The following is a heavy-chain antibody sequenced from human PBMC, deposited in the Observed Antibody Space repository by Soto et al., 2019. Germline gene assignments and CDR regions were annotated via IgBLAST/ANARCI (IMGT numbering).Heavy chain of an antibody. Sequence: EVQLLESGGGLVQPGGSLRFSCAASGFTFSSYAMSWVRQAPGKGLEWVSAISGSGGSTYYADSVKGRITISRDNSKNTLSLQMTGLRAEDTAVYYCANAWGVIDLFDYWGQGTLVTVSS. CDR1: GFTFSSYA. J-gene: IGHJ4*02. CDR2: ISGSGGST. CDR3: ANAWGVIDLFDY. V-gene: IGHV3-23*01. D-gene: IGHD3-16*02.